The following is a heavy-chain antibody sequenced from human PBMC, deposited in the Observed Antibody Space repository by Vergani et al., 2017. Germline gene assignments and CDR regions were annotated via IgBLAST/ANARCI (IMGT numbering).Heavy chain of an antibody. V-gene: IGHV4-34*01. D-gene: IGHD4-23*01. CDR3: ARGGVPKVDYGGNLLDC. CDR1: GGSFSGYY. CDR2: INHSGST. Sequence: QVQLQQWGAGLLKPSETLSLTCAVYGGSFSGYYWSWIRQPPGKGLEWIGEINHSGSTNYNPSLKSRVTISVDTSKNQFSLKLSSVTAADTAVYYCARGGVPKVDYGGNLLDCWGQGTLVTVSS. J-gene: IGHJ4*02.